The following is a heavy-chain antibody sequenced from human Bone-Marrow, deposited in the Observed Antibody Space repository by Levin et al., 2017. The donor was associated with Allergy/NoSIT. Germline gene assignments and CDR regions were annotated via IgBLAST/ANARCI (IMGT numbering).Heavy chain of an antibody. V-gene: IGHV4-38-2*01. D-gene: IGHD1-7*01. CDR2: VYHSGTT. CDR3: ARSGDRSNWDSVY. J-gene: IGHJ4*02. Sequence: ESLKISCAVSGYSISSGYYWGWIRQPPGKGLEWIGNVYHSGTTYYNPSLRSRVTISVDTSRNQFSLKLNSVTAADTAVYYCARSGDRSNWDSVYWGQGTLVTVSS. CDR1: GYSISSGYY.